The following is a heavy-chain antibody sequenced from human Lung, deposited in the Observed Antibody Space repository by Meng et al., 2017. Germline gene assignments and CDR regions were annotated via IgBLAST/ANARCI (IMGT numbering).Heavy chain of an antibody. CDR3: ARGGKYYDILTGYYHRNDAFDI. Sequence: ASVKVSCKASGYTFTSYGISWVRQAPGQGLEWMGWISAYNGNTNYAQKFQGRVTMTTDTDTSTAYMELRSLRSDDTAVYYCARGGKYYDILTGYYHRNDAFDIWGQGTMVTVSS. J-gene: IGHJ3*02. D-gene: IGHD3-9*01. CDR2: ISAYNGNT. CDR1: GYTFTSYG. V-gene: IGHV1-18*01.